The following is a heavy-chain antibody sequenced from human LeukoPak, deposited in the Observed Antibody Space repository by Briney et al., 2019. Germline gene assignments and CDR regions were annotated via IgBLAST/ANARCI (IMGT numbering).Heavy chain of an antibody. Sequence: PSETLSLTCGVYGGSFSGYYWSWIRQPPGKGLEWIGEINHRGSTNYNPSLKSRVTISVDTSKNHFSLELNSVTAADTAVYFCARGQYYYERELECWGQGTLVTVSS. CDR2: INHRGST. CDR1: GGSFSGYY. D-gene: IGHD3-22*01. CDR3: ARGQYYYERELEC. V-gene: IGHV4-34*01. J-gene: IGHJ4*02.